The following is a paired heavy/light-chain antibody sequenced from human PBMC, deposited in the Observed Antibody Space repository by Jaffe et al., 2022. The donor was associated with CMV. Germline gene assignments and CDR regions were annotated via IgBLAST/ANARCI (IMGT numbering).Light chain of an antibody. CDR3: QHYESTPYT. CDR2: GAS. CDR1: QSLTSGY. V-gene: IGKV3-20*01. Sequence: EIVLTQSPGTLSLSPGERATLSCRASQSLTSGYLAWYQQKPGQAPRLLIYGASNRAIGIPDRFSGSGSGTDFTLTISRLEPEDFAVYHCQHYESTPYTFGQGTKLDVK. J-gene: IGKJ2*01.
Heavy chain of an antibody. CDR3: ARRAPYGSGSYFDY. V-gene: IGHV4-39*01. D-gene: IGHD3-10*01. J-gene: IGHJ4*02. CDR2: RSSGGT. CDR1: GASIKSGTTF. Sequence: QLQLQESGPGLVKPSETLTLTCTVSGASIKSGTTFWGYIRQAPGKGLEWIATRSSGGTFYNPSLKSRVAMYVDAAKNQLFLRLTAVTATDTAIYYCARRAPYGSGSYFDYWGQGTLVTVS.